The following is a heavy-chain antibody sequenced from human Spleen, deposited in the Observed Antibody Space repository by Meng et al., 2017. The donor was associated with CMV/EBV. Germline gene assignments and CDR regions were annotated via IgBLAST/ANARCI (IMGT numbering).Heavy chain of an antibody. D-gene: IGHD2-21*02. CDR3: ARGYGGDSLGAFDI. CDR2: INPNSGGT. J-gene: IGHJ3*02. Sequence: ASVKVSCNASGYTFTGYYMHWVRQAPGQGLEWMGWINPNSGGTNYAQKFQGRVTMTRDTSISTACMVLSTLRSDDTAVYYCARGYGGDSLGAFDIWGQGTMVTVSS. V-gene: IGHV1-2*02. CDR1: GYTFTGYY.